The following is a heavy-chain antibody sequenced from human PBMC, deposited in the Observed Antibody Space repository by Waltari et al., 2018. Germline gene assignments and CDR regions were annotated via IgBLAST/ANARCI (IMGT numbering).Heavy chain of an antibody. J-gene: IGHJ3*02. V-gene: IGHV3-64*01. Sequence: EVQLVESGGGLVQPGGSLRLSCAASGFTFSSYAMHWVRQAPGKEQEYVSAISSNGGSTYYANSVKGRFTISRDNSKNTLYLQMGSLRAEDMAVYYCARSPRRGITIFGVALDAFDIWGQGTMVTVSS. CDR3: ARSPRRGITIFGVALDAFDI. D-gene: IGHD3-3*01. CDR1: GFTFSSYA. CDR2: ISSNGGST.